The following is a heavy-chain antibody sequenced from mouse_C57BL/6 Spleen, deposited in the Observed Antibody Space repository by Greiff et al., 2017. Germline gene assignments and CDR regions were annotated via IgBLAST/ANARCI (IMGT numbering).Heavy chain of an antibody. CDR1: GFTFSDYG. Sequence: EVQLVESGGGLVKPGGSLKLSCAASGFTFSDYGMHWVRQAPEKGLEWVAYISSGSSTIYYADTVKGRFTISRDNAQNTMFLQMTSLRSEDTAMYYCAREGSGDYYAMGYWGQGTSVTVSS. CDR2: ISSGSSTI. CDR3: AREGSGDYYAMGY. J-gene: IGHJ4*01. V-gene: IGHV5-17*01. D-gene: IGHD1-1*01.